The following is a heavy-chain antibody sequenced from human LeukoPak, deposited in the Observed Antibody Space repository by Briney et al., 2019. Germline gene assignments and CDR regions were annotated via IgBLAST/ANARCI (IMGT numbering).Heavy chain of an antibody. Sequence: ASVKVSCKASGYTFTSYGISWVRQAPGQGLEWMGWINPNSGGTNYAQKFQGRVTMTRDTSISTAYMELSRLRSDDTAVYYCARRTGATTGWSLFDIWGQGTMVTVSS. CDR2: INPNSGGT. CDR1: GYTFTSYG. D-gene: IGHD1-26*01. V-gene: IGHV1-2*02. CDR3: ARRTGATTGWSLFDI. J-gene: IGHJ3*02.